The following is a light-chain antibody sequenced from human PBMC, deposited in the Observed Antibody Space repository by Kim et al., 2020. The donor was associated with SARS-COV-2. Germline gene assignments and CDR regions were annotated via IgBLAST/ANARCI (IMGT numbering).Light chain of an antibody. CDR1: NSDVGSYNR. V-gene: IGLV2-18*02. J-gene: IGLJ3*02. CDR2: EVS. CDR3: SSYTTSSTVV. Sequence: GQSVTISCTGTNSDVGSYNRVSWYQQPPGIVPNLMIYEVSNRPSGVPDRFSGSKSGNTASLTISELQAEDEADYYCSSYTTSSTVVFCGGTQLTVL.